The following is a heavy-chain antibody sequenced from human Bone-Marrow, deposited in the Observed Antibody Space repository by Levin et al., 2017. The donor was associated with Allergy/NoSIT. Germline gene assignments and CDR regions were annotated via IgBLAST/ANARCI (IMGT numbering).Heavy chain of an antibody. D-gene: IGHD4-17*01. J-gene: IGHJ2*01. CDR1: GFTFSNYA. CDR3: AKGATVRWYFDL. Sequence: GGSLRLSCAASGFTFSNYAMTWLRQAPGKGLEWVSAISGTGADTYYADSVKGRFTIFRDNSKDTVYLQMNSLRGADTAVYFCAKGATVRWYFDLWGRGTPVTVSS. CDR2: ISGTGADT. V-gene: IGHV3-23*01.